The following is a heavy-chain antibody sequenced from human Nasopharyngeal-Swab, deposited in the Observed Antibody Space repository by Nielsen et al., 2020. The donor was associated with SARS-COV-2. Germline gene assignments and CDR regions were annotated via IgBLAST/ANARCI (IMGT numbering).Heavy chain of an antibody. Sequence: SETLSLTCTVSGGSISSYYWSWIRQPPGKGLEWIGYIYYSGSTNYNPSLKSRVTISVDTSKNQFSLKLSSVTAADTAVYYCARARITMIVVDAFDIWGQGTMVTVSS. D-gene: IGHD3-22*01. CDR1: GGSISSYY. CDR3: ARARITMIVVDAFDI. CDR2: IYYSGST. V-gene: IGHV4-59*12. J-gene: IGHJ3*02.